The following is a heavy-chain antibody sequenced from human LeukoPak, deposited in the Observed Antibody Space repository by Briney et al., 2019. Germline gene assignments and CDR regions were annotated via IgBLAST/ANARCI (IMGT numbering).Heavy chain of an antibody. CDR3: GRESFATRWFDP. CDR2: ISSNGGST. J-gene: IGHJ5*02. D-gene: IGHD5-12*01. Sequence: GGSLRLSCAASGFTFSSYAMHWVRQAPGKGLEYVSAISSNGGSTYYANSVKGRFTISRDNSKNTLYLQMGSLRAEDMAVYYCGRESFATRWFDPWGQGTLVTVSS. CDR1: GFTFSSYA. V-gene: IGHV3-64*01.